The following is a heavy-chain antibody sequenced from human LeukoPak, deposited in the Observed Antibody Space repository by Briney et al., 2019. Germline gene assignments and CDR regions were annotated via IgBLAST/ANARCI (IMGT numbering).Heavy chain of an antibody. CDR2: IVVGSGNT. V-gene: IGHV1-58*02. CDR1: GFTFTSSA. CDR3: AAVLTTGGSYFDY. J-gene: IGHJ4*02. Sequence: SVKVSCKASGFTFTSSAMQWVRQARGQRLEWIGWIVVGSGNTNYAQKFQERVTITRDMSTSTAYMELSSLRSEDTAVYYCAAVLTTGGSYFDYWGQGTLVTVSS. D-gene: IGHD1-26*01.